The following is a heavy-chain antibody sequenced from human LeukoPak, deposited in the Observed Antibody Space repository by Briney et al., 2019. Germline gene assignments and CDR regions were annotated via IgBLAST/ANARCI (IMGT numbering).Heavy chain of an antibody. CDR3: ARQFIRVRGFFPYYSGRDV. J-gene: IGHJ6*04. Sequence: GGSLRLSCAASGFTFSSYAMSWVRQAPGKGLEWVSAISGSGGSTYYADSVKGRFTISRDNSKNTLYLQMNSLRAEDTAVYYCARQFIRVRGFFPYYSGRDVWGKGTTVTVSS. CDR1: GFTFSSYA. CDR2: ISGSGGST. D-gene: IGHD3-10*01. V-gene: IGHV3-23*01.